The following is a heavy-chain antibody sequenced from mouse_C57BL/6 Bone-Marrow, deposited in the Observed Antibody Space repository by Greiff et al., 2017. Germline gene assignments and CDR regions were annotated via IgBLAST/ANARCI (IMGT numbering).Heavy chain of an antibody. D-gene: IGHD3-2*02. CDR2: IDPNSGGT. CDR3: AREEFPTAQRFAY. Sequence: VQLQQSGAELVKPGASVKLSCKASGYTFTSYWMHWVKQRPGRGLEWIGRIDPNSGGTKYNEKFKSKATLTVDKPSSTAYMQLSSLTSEDSAVXYCAREEFPTAQRFAYWGQGTLVTVSA. CDR1: GYTFTSYW. J-gene: IGHJ3*01. V-gene: IGHV1-72*01.